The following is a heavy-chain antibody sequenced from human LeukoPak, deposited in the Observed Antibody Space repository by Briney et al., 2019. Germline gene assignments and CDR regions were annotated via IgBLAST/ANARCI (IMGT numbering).Heavy chain of an antibody. V-gene: IGHV3-7*01. CDR1: GFTFSSYW. J-gene: IGHJ4*02. Sequence: GGCLRLSCAASGFTFSSYWMSWVRQAPGKGLEWVANIKQDGSEKYYVDSVKGRFTISRDNAKNSLYLQMNSLRAEDTAVYYCARDRPYYYDSSGYGLDYWGQGTLVTVSS. CDR2: IKQDGSEK. CDR3: ARDRPYYYDSSGYGLDY. D-gene: IGHD3-22*01.